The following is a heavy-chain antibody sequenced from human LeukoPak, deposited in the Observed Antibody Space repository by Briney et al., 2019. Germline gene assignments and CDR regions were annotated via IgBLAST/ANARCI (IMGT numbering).Heavy chain of an antibody. CDR3: ARYSGSYEVNYYFYYGMDV. D-gene: IGHD1-26*01. Sequence: GRSLRLSCAASGFTFSSYSMNWVRQAPGKGLEWVSYISGSSTNIYYADSVKGRFTISRDNSKNSLYLQMNSLRAEDTAVYYCARYSGSYEVNYYFYYGMDVWGQGTTVTVSS. CDR1: GFTFSSYS. J-gene: IGHJ6*02. V-gene: IGHV3-48*01. CDR2: ISGSSTNI.